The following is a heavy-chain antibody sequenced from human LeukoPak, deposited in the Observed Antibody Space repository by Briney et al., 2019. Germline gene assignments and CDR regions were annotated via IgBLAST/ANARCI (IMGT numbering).Heavy chain of an antibody. CDR1: GGPISSYY. V-gene: IGHV4-59*01. Sequence: SETLSLTRTVAGGPISSYYWSWIRQPPGKGLEWIGYIYYSGSTNYNPSLKSRVTISVDTSKSQFSLKLSSVTAADTAVYYCARLKIPPRGYGIDYWGQGTLVTVSS. CDR3: ARLKIPPRGYGIDY. D-gene: IGHD3-3*01. J-gene: IGHJ4*02. CDR2: IYYSGST.